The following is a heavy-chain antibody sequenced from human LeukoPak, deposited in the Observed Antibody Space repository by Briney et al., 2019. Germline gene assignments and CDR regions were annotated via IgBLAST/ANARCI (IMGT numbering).Heavy chain of an antibody. CDR1: GGSFSGYY. Sequence: SETLSLTCTVYGGSFSGYYWSWIRQPPGKGLEWIGYIYYSGSTNYNPSLKSRVTISVDTSKNQFSLKLSSVTAADTAVYYCARAYSSGWLGTGYYYYYMDVWGKGTTVTVSS. CDR3: ARAYSSGWLGTGYYYYYMDV. V-gene: IGHV4-59*01. CDR2: IYYSGST. J-gene: IGHJ6*03. D-gene: IGHD6-19*01.